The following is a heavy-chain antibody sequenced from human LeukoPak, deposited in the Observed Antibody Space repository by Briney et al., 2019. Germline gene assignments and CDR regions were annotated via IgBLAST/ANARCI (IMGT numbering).Heavy chain of an antibody. V-gene: IGHV3-23*01. CDR3: ARGLLAAAGGAFDM. J-gene: IGHJ3*02. CDR2: INDIGVGT. CDR1: GLRFSTYA. Sequence: GGSLRLSCAASGLRFSTYALNWVRQAPGKGLEWVSNINDIGVGTYYADSVKGRFTVSRDNSRSTLSLQMNSLRAEDTAVYYCARGLLAAAGGAFDMWGQGTMVTVSS. D-gene: IGHD6-13*01.